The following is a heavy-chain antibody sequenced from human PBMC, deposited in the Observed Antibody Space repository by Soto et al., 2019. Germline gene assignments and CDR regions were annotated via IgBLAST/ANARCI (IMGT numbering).Heavy chain of an antibody. Sequence: QVQLVESGGGVVQPGRSLRLSCAASGFTFSSYGMHWVRQAPGKGLEWVAVIWYDGSNKYYADSVKGRFTISRDNSKNPLYLQMNGLRAEDTAVYYCARGGPPWTVTTGLTYWGQGTLVTVSS. CDR1: GFTFSSYG. D-gene: IGHD4-17*01. J-gene: IGHJ4*02. CDR2: IWYDGSNK. V-gene: IGHV3-33*01. CDR3: ARGGPPWTVTTGLTY.